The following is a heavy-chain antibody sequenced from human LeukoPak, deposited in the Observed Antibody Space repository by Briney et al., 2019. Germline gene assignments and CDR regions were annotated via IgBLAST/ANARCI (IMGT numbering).Heavy chain of an antibody. CDR2: ISAYNGNT. CDR1: GYTFTSYG. CDR3: ATSLRRYFDY. V-gene: IGHV1-18*01. J-gene: IGHJ4*02. D-gene: IGHD3-9*01. Sequence: ASVKVCCKASGYTFTSYGISWVRQAPGQGLEWMGWISAYNGNTNYAQKLQGRVTMTRDTSTSTVYMELSSLRSEDTAVYYCATSLRRYFDYWGQGTLVTVSS.